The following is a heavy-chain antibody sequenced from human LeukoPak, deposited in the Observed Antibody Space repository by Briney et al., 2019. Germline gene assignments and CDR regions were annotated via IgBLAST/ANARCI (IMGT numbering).Heavy chain of an antibody. Sequence: PGGSLRLSCAASGFTFSIYGMTWVRQAPGKGLEWVSVIYSGGSTYYADSVKGRFTISRDNSKNTLYLQMNSLRAEDTAVYYCARDSVGKRDYWGQGTLVTVSS. CDR3: ARDSVGKRDY. CDR2: IYSGGST. J-gene: IGHJ4*02. D-gene: IGHD7-27*01. CDR1: GFTFSIYG. V-gene: IGHV3-66*01.